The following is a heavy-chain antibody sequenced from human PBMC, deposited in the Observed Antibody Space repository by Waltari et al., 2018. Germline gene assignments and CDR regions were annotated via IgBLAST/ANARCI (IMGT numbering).Heavy chain of an antibody. J-gene: IGHJ6*02. CDR2: SYQSGRT. CDR3: ARAGCGGDCYYYYYYGMDV. CDR1: GYSISSGYY. V-gene: IGHV4-38-2*01. Sequence: VQLQESGPGLVKPSETLSLTCAVTGYSISSGYYWGWIRQPPGKGLEWIGSSYQSGRTYSIPSLQSRVTISVDTSKNQFSLKLSSVTAADTAVYYCARAGCGGDCYYYYYYGMDVWGQWTTVTVSS. D-gene: IGHD2-21*02.